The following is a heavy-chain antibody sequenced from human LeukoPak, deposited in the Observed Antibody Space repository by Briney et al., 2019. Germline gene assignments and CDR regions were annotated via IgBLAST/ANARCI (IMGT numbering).Heavy chain of an antibody. CDR1: GFTFSSYW. CDR3: SKTYQLVIDDTQFYH. D-gene: IGHD2-2*01. J-gene: IGHJ4*01. CDR2: IKQDGSEK. Sequence: GGSLRLSCAASGFTFSSYWMSWVRQAPGKGLEWVANIKQDGSEKYYVDSVKGRFTISRDNAKKSLYLQMNSLRAEDTAVYYLSKTYQLVIDDTQFYHLGQGTLVT. V-gene: IGHV3-7*01.